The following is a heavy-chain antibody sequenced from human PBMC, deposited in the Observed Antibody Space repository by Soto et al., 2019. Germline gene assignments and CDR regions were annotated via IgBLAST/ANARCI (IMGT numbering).Heavy chain of an antibody. CDR1: GYTFTRYY. V-gene: IGHV1-46*01. Sequence: ASVKVSCKASGYTFTRYYIHWVRQAPGKGLEWMGIINPSGGSTNYAQQFQGRVTMTRDTSTSRVDMELSSLRSEDTAVYYCARSTEGSRYIYGNDLFDYWGQGTLVTVSS. J-gene: IGHJ4*02. CDR3: ARSTEGSRYIYGNDLFDY. CDR2: INPSGGST. D-gene: IGHD5-18*01.